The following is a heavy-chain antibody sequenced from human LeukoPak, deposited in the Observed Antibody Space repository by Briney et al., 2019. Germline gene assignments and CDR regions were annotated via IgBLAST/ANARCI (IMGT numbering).Heavy chain of an antibody. V-gene: IGHV1-2*06. Sequence: GASVKVSCKASGYTFTGYYMHWVRQAPGQGLEWMGRINPNSGGTNYAQKFQGRVTMTRDTSISTAYMELSRLRSDDTAVYYCAREALLYDYASGYWGQGTLVTVSS. D-gene: IGHD3-16*01. CDR3: AREALLYDYASGY. CDR2: INPNSGGT. CDR1: GYTFTGYY. J-gene: IGHJ4*02.